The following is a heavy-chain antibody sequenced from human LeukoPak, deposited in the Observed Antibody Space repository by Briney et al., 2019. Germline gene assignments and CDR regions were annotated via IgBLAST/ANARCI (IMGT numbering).Heavy chain of an antibody. CDR3: ASGLLWFGDAFDI. J-gene: IGHJ3*02. D-gene: IGHD3-10*01. CDR2: ISSSGSTI. CDR1: GFTFSDYY. V-gene: IGHV3-11*04. Sequence: GGSLGLSCAASGFTFSDYYMSWIRQAPGKGLEWVSYISSSGSTIYYADSVKGRFTTSRDNAKNSLYLQMNSLRAEDTAVYYCASGLLWFGDAFDIWGQGTMVTVSS.